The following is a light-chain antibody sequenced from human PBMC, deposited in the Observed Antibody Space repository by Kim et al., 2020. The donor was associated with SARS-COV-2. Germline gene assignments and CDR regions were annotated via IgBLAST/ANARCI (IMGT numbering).Light chain of an antibody. CDR2: EDN. CDR3: QSYDSSNYV. CDR1: SGSIASNY. V-gene: IGLV6-57*04. Sequence: NFMLTQPHSVSESPGKTVTISCTRSSGSIASNYVQWYQQRPGSAPTTVIYEDNQRPSGVPDRFSGSIDSSSNSASLTISGLKTEDEADSYCQSYDSSNYVFGTGTRFTLL. J-gene: IGLJ1*01.